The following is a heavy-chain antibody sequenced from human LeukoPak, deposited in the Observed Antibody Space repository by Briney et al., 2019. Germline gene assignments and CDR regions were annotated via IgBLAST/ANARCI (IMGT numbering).Heavy chain of an antibody. J-gene: IGHJ4*02. D-gene: IGHD1-26*01. V-gene: IGHV5-51*01. CDR1: GYSFTTYW. Sequence: GESLEISCKGSGYSFTTYWIGWVRQMPGKGLEWMGIIYPGDSDAKYSPSFQCQLTISAHKSISTAHLQWSSLKASDTAPYYCARQGGSFLSNFDYWGQGTLVTVSS. CDR2: IYPGDSDA. CDR3: ARQGGSFLSNFDY.